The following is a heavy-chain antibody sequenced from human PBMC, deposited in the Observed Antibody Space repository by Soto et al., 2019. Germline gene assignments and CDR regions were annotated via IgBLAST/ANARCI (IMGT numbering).Heavy chain of an antibody. Sequence: PGGSLRLSCAASGFTFSDYYMSWIRQAPGKGLEWVSYISSSSSYTNYADSVKGRFTISRDNAKNSLYLQMNSLRAEDTAVYYCARGGAAAGYYYYYGMDVWGQGTTVTVSS. J-gene: IGHJ6*02. CDR2: ISSSSSYT. D-gene: IGHD6-13*01. CDR1: GFTFSDYY. V-gene: IGHV3-11*06. CDR3: ARGGAAAGYYYYYGMDV.